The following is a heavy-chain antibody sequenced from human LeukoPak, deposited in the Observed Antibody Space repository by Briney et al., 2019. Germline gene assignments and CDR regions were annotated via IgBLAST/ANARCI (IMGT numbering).Heavy chain of an antibody. CDR3: VRRGDASSGWGDHDF. CDR2: IGGSGDKT. V-gene: IGHV3-23*01. D-gene: IGHD6-19*01. CDR1: GFTFSSYA. J-gene: IGHJ4*02. Sequence: GSLRLSCAASGFTFSSYAMNWVRQAPGKGLEWVSTIGGSGDKTFYADSVKGRFTISRDNSKNMVHLQMNSLTGEDTALYYCVRRGDASSGWGDHDFWGQGALVIVSS.